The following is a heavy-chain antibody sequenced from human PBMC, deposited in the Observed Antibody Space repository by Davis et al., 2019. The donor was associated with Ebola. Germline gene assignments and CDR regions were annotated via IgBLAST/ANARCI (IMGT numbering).Heavy chain of an antibody. J-gene: IGHJ4*02. Sequence: MPSETLSLTCTVSGGSISSSSYYWGWIRQPPGKGLEWIGEINHSGSTNYNPSLKSRVTISVDTSKNQFSLKLSSVTAADTAVYYCASRFLEWLFDHWGQGTLVTVSS. V-gene: IGHV4-39*01. D-gene: IGHD3-3*01. CDR3: ASRFLEWLFDH. CDR2: INHSGST. CDR1: GGSISSSSYY.